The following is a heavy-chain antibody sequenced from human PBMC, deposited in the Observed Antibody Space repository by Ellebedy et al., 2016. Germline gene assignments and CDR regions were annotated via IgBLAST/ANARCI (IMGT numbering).Heavy chain of an antibody. D-gene: IGHD6-19*01. J-gene: IGHJ3*02. V-gene: IGHV3-13*04. CDR1: GFTFSSYD. CDR2: IGTAGDT. Sequence: GESLKISXAASGFTFSSYDMHWVRQATGKGLEWVSAIGTAGDTYYPGSVKGRFTISRDNAKNTLYLQMNSLGAEDTAVYYCARDQSGYSSGWPHDAFDIWGQGTMVTVSS. CDR3: ARDQSGYSSGWPHDAFDI.